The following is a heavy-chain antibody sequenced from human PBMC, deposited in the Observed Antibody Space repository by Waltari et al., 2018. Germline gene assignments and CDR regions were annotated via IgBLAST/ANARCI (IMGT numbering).Heavy chain of an antibody. CDR2: IDYSGST. CDR3: ARRRTTVTTYYFDY. V-gene: IGHV4-39*01. Sequence: QLQLQESGPGLVKPSEPLSLTCTVSGGSLSSRGYYWGWIRQPPGKGLEWIGSIDYSGSTYYNPSLQSRVTISVDTSKNQFSLKLSSVTAADTAVFFCARRRTTVTTYYFDYWGQGTLVTVSS. J-gene: IGHJ4*02. CDR1: GGSLSSRGYY. D-gene: IGHD4-17*01.